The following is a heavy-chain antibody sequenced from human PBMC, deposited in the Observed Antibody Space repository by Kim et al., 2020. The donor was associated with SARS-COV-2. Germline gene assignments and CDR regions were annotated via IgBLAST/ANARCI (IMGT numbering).Heavy chain of an antibody. V-gene: IGHV1-2*06. D-gene: IGHD5-18*01. CDR1: GYTFSDYY. Sequence: ASVKVSCKTSGYTFSDYYMNWVRQAPGQGLEWMGRMNPNSGVTNYAEKFQGRVTMTRDTSITAAYMELNNLRSDDTAVYYCARGLDTTIAAPGDYWGQGTLVTVSS. J-gene: IGHJ4*02. CDR3: ARGLDTTIAAPGDY. CDR2: MNPNSGVT.